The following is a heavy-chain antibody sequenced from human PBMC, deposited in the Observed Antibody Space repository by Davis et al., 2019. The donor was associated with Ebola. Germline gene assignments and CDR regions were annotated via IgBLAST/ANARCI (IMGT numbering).Heavy chain of an antibody. D-gene: IGHD3-3*01. CDR2: INAGNGNT. CDR1: GYTFTSYS. J-gene: IGHJ5*02. V-gene: IGHV1-3*01. Sequence: ASVKVSCKASGYTFTSYSMHWIRQAPGQRLECMGWINAGNGNTKYSQKFQGRVTITRDTSASTAYMELSSLRSEDTAVYYWARDQRFLEWLLATPPVFDTWGQGTLVTVSS. CDR3: ARDQRFLEWLLATPPVFDT.